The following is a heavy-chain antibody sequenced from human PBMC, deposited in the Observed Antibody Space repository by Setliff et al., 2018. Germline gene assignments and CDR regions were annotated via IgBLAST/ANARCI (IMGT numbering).Heavy chain of an antibody. D-gene: IGHD1-1*01. Sequence: PSETLSLTCTVYGGPLSGFSWNWIRQSPGGGLEWIGEITDTGRTKYIPSLKSRVTISIHMSGNQFSLRLSSLTAADTAVYYCARGEPQRSSFDSRYMDVWDKGATVTV. V-gene: IGHV4-34*01. J-gene: IGHJ6*03. CDR2: ITDTGRT. CDR3: ARGEPQRSSFDSRYMDV. CDR1: GGPLSGFS.